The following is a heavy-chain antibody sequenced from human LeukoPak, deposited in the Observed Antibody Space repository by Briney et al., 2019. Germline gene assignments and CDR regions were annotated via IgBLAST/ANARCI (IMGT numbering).Heavy chain of an antibody. Sequence: GGSLRLSCAASGFTFSSYEMNWVRQAPGKGLEWVSYISSSGSTIYYADSVKGRFTISRGNAKNSLYLQMNSLRAEDTVVYYCAELGITMIGGVWGKGTTVTISS. CDR1: GFTFSSYE. V-gene: IGHV3-48*03. J-gene: IGHJ6*04. D-gene: IGHD3-10*02. CDR2: ISSSGSTI. CDR3: AELGITMIGGV.